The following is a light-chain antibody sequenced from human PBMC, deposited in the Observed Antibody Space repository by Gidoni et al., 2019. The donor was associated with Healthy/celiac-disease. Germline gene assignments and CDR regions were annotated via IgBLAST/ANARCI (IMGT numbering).Light chain of an antibody. CDR2: GAS. Sequence: IVLTQSPGTLSLSPGERATLSCRASQSVSSSYLAWYQQKPGQAPRLLIYGASSRATGIPDRFSGSGSGTDFTLTISRLEPEDFAVYYCQQYRYTFGQGTKLEIK. CDR3: QQYRYT. V-gene: IGKV3-20*01. CDR1: QSVSSSY. J-gene: IGKJ2*01.